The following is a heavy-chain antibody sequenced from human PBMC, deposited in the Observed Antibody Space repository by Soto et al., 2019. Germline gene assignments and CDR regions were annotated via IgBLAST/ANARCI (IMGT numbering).Heavy chain of an antibody. CDR1: GFTFSSYS. J-gene: IGHJ4*02. Sequence: EVQLVESGGGLVQPGGSLRLSCAASGFTFSSYSMDWVRQAPGKGLEWVSYISSTGSTIYYADSVKGRFTISRDNAKNSRYLQINSLRVEDTAVYYCARGLRGYCFDYWGQGTLVTVSS. V-gene: IGHV3-48*01. D-gene: IGHD5-12*01. CDR2: ISSTGSTI. CDR3: ARGLRGYCFDY.